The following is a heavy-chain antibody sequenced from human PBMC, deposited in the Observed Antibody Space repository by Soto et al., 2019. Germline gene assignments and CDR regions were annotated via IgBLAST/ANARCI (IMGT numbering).Heavy chain of an antibody. Sequence: SETLSLTCTISGDSISSNSWWSWVRQPPGKGLEWIGEVYYNGDTNYNPSLKSRVTISADKSKNHVSLQLNSVAAADTAVYYCARDRVSVAGTELDSWGPGILVTVSS. CDR2: VYYNGDT. CDR3: ARDRVSVAGTELDS. V-gene: IGHV4-4*02. CDR1: GDSISSNSW. J-gene: IGHJ4*02. D-gene: IGHD6-19*01.